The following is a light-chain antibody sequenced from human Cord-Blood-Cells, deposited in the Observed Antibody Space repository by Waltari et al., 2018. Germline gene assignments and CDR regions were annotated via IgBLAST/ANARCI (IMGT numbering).Light chain of an antibody. Sequence: DIQMTQSPSTLSASVGDRVTITCRASQSISSWLAWYQQKPGKAPKLLIYKASSLESGVPSRFSGSGSGTEFTLTISSLQPDDCATYYCQQYNSYSVTFGGGTKVEIK. CDR1: QSISSW. CDR2: KAS. J-gene: IGKJ4*01. V-gene: IGKV1-5*03. CDR3: QQYNSYSVT.